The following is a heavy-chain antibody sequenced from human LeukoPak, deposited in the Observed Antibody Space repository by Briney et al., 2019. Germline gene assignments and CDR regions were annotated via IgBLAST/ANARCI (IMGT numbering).Heavy chain of an antibody. Sequence: VSSVTVSCQVSVYTLTELSMHWARPAPARGLAWMGGFDSEDGETIYAQKLQGRVTMTEDKSTDTAYMELSSLRSEDTAVYYCATALLLDTAMVDFDYWGQGTLVTVSS. J-gene: IGHJ4*02. V-gene: IGHV1-24*01. CDR2: FDSEDGET. CDR3: ATALLLDTAMVDFDY. CDR1: VYTLTELS. D-gene: IGHD5-18*01.